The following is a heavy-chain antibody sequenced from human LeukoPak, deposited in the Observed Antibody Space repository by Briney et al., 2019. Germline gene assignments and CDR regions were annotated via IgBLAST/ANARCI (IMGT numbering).Heavy chain of an antibody. CDR1: GGSISTTTYY. Sequence: SETLSLTCIVSGGSISTTTYYWAWVRQPPGKGLEWIGSIYYSGSTYYNPSLKSRVTISVDTSKNQFSLKLSSVTAADTAVYYCARMRPSNWLGPWGQGTLVTVSS. CDR3: ARMRPSNWLGP. V-gene: IGHV4-39*01. J-gene: IGHJ5*02. CDR2: IYYSGST.